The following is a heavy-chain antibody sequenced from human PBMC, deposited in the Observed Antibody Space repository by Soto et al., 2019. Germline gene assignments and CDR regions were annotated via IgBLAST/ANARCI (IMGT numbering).Heavy chain of an antibody. CDR1: GFTFSSYA. V-gene: IGHV3-30-3*01. D-gene: IGHD4-17*01. Sequence: QVQLVESGGGVVQPGRSLRLSCAASGFTFSSYAMHWVRQAPGKGLEWVAVISYDGSNKYYADSVKGRFTISRDHSKNTQYRQISSLRAEDTAVYCWARASDYGDPYYFDYWGQGTLVTVSS. CDR2: ISYDGSNK. CDR3: ARASDYGDPYYFDY. J-gene: IGHJ4*02.